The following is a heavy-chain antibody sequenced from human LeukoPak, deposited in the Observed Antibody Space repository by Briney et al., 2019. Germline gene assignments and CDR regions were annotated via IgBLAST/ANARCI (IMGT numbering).Heavy chain of an antibody. V-gene: IGHV4-4*07. D-gene: IGHD3-10*01. J-gene: IGHJ3*02. Sequence: SETLSLTCTVSGGSLSSYYWSWIRQPAGKGLEWIGRIYTSGSTNYNPSLKCRVTMSVDTSKNQFSLKLSSVTAADTAVYYCAREASTYYYGPDAFDIWGQGTMVTVSS. CDR3: AREASTYYYGPDAFDI. CDR2: IYTSGST. CDR1: GGSLSSYY.